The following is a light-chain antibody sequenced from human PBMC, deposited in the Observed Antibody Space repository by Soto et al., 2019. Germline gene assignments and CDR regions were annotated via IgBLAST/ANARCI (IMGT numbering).Light chain of an antibody. CDR3: QQYYSYPHT. J-gene: IGKJ4*01. CDR2: AAS. Sequence: AIRMTQSPSSLSASTGDRVTITCRASQGISSYLAWYQQKPGKAPKLLIYAASTLQSGVPSRFSGSGSGTDFTLTISCLQSEEFATYYCQQYYSYPHTFGGGTKVEIK. V-gene: IGKV1-8*01. CDR1: QGISSY.